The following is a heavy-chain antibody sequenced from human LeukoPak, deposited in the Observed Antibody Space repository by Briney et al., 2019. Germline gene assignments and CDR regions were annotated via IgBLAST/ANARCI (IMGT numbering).Heavy chain of an antibody. J-gene: IGHJ4*02. Sequence: GGSLRLSCAASGFSFGTFWMSWVRQAPGKGLEWVANIKPDGSERYYVDSVKGRFTVSRDNAQNSLYLQMNSLTVDDMAVYYCVKDWRGASDPVFDYWGQGTLVTVSS. V-gene: IGHV3-7*01. CDR2: IKPDGSER. CDR3: VKDWRGASDPVFDY. D-gene: IGHD3-3*01. CDR1: GFSFGTFW.